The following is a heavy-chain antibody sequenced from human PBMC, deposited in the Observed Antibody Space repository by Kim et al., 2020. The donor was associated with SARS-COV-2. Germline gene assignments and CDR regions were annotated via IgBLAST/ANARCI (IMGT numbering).Heavy chain of an antibody. J-gene: IGHJ6*02. Sequence: SVKVSCKASGGTFSSYAISWVRQAPGQGLEWMGGIIPIFGTANYAQKFQGRVTITADESTSTAYMELSSLRSEDTAVYYCASRIYSGYDDYYYYGMDVWGQGTTVTVSS. D-gene: IGHD5-12*01. V-gene: IGHV1-69*13. CDR1: GGTFSSYA. CDR3: ASRIYSGYDDYYYYGMDV. CDR2: IIPIFGTA.